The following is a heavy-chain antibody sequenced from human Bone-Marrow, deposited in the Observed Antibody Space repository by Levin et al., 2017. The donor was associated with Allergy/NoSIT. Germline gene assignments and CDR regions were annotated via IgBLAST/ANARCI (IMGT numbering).Heavy chain of an antibody. CDR2: IKTKRDGGTT. CDR1: GFIFSNAW. J-gene: IGHJ6*02. CDR3: ATPDCSSTSCYLDSNYYGMVV. V-gene: IGHV3-15*01. D-gene: IGHD2-2*01. Sequence: ETLSLTCAASGFIFSNAWMSWVRQSPGKGLEWIGRIKTKRDGGTTDYAAPVKGRFTISRDDSKNTLCLQMNSLKTEDTAVYYCATPDCSSTSCYLDSNYYGMVVWGPGTTVTVSS.